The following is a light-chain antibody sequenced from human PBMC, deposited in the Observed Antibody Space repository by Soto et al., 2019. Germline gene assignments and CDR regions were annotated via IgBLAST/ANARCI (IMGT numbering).Light chain of an antibody. CDR1: QSVSSY. CDR3: QHRSNWPQT. J-gene: IGKJ1*01. V-gene: IGKV3-11*01. CDR2: DAS. Sequence: EIVLTQSPATLSLSPGERATLSCRASQSVSSYLAWYQQQPGQAPRLLIYDASNRATGIPARFSGSGSGTDCTLTISSLETEDFAGYYCQHRSNWPQTFGQGTKVAI.